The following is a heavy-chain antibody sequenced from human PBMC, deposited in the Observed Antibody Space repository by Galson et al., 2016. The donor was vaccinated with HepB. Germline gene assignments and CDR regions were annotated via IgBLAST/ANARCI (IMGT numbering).Heavy chain of an antibody. V-gene: IGHV3-21*01. CDR3: AKDSSSAL. Sequence: SLRLSCAASGFTFGNYVMSWVRQAPGKGLEWVSCIKNSNSDVYYEDSVKGRFTISRDNAENSLYLQMNSLRAEDTAVYYCAKDSSSALWGRGSLVTVSS. J-gene: IGHJ2*01. D-gene: IGHD6-6*01. CDR1: GFTFGNYV. CDR2: IKNSNSDV.